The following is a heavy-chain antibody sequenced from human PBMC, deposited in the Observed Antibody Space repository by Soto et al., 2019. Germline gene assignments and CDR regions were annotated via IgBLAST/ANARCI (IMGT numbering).Heavy chain of an antibody. D-gene: IGHD3-3*01. Sequence: GGSPRLSCAASGFTFSSYAMHWVRQAPGKGLEWVAVISYDGSNKYYADSVKGRFTISRDNSKNTLYLQMNSLRAEDTAVYYCARGEGRNTIFGVVNRLYNYYYYYGMDVWGQGTTVTVSS. CDR2: ISYDGSNK. CDR3: ARGEGRNTIFGVVNRLYNYYYYYGMDV. V-gene: IGHV3-30-3*01. CDR1: GFTFSSYA. J-gene: IGHJ6*02.